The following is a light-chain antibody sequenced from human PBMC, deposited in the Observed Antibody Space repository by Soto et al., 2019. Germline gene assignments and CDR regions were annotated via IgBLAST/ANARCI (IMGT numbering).Light chain of an antibody. CDR2: EVS. Sequence: QSALTQPPSVSGSPGQSVTVSCTGTSTDFVTYNRVSWYQQPPGTAPKLIVYEVSNRPSGVSDRFSGSKSGNTASLTISGLQAEDEGDYYCSSYISSSTWSVFGTGTKVTVL. CDR1: STDFVTYNR. CDR3: SSYISSSTWSV. V-gene: IGLV2-18*02. J-gene: IGLJ1*01.